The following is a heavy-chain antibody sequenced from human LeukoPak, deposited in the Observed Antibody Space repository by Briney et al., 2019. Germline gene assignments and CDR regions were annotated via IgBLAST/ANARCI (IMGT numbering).Heavy chain of an antibody. D-gene: IGHD3-22*01. CDR2: ISGSGGST. V-gene: IGHV3-23*01. Sequence: PGGSLRLSCAASGFTFSSYAMSWVRQAPGKGLEWVSAISGSGGSTYYADSVKGRFTISRDNSKNTLYLQMNSLRAEDTALYYCARDGDSSGYYYEGVYYFDYWGQGTLVTVSS. J-gene: IGHJ4*02. CDR3: ARDGDSSGYYYEGVYYFDY. CDR1: GFTFSSYA.